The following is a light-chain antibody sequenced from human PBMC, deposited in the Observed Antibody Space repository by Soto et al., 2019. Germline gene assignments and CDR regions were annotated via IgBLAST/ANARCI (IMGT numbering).Light chain of an antibody. Sequence: IQMTQSPSSLYASVGDRVSITCQASHDIRKYLNWYXLNTGKXPXPLIYDASNLEPGVPSRFSAGGSGKDFTFPINSLQLEDFATYSCQQYDNGLITLGKGTRRRL. CDR2: DAS. CDR1: HDIRKY. CDR3: QQYDNGLIT. V-gene: IGKV1-33*01. J-gene: IGKJ5*01.